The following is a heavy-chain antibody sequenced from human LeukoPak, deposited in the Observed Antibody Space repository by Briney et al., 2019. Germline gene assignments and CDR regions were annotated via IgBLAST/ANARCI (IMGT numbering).Heavy chain of an antibody. CDR2: IYSGGST. D-gene: IGHD3-22*01. V-gene: IGHV3-66*01. CDR1: GFTVSSNY. CDR3: ARDHYDSSGYQDY. Sequence: GGSLRLSCAASGFTVSSNYMSWVRQALGKGLEWVSVIYSGGSTCYADSVKGRFTISRDNSKNTLYLQMNSLRAEDTAVYYCARDHYDSSGYQDYRGQGTLVTVSS. J-gene: IGHJ4*02.